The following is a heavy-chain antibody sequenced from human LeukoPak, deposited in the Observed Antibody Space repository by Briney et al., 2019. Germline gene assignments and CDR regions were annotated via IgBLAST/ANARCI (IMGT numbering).Heavy chain of an antibody. CDR1: GGSISSTNCY. Sequence: SETLSLTCSVSGGSISSTNCYWGWIRQPPGKGLEWIGSIYYSGTTYYNPSLKSRVTTSVDTSKNQFSLKLSSVTAADTAIYYCARHPYDTSGSYYFDYWGQGTLVTVSS. J-gene: IGHJ4*02. D-gene: IGHD3-22*01. V-gene: IGHV4-39*01. CDR2: IYYSGTT. CDR3: ARHPYDTSGSYYFDY.